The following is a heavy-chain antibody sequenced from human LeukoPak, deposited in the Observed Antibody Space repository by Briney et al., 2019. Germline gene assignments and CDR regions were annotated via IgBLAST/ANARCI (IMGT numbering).Heavy chain of an antibody. V-gene: IGHV3-23*01. D-gene: IGHD3-3*01. J-gene: IGHJ4*02. CDR1: GFTFSSYA. CDR2: ISDNGGRT. Sequence: GGSLRLSCAASGFTFSSYAMSWVRQAPGKGLEWVSTISDNGGRTYYADSVKGRFTISRDNSKNTLYLQMNSLRAEDTAVYYCARDTGPYYDFWSGYYSYWGQGTLVTVSS. CDR3: ARDTGPYYDFWSGYYSY.